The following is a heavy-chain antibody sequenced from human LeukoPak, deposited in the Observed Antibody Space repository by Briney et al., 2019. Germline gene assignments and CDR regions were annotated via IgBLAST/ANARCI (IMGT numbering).Heavy chain of an antibody. CDR3: ARVRKYGLYYYYYYMDV. D-gene: IGHD2-8*01. Sequence: GGSLRLSCAASGFTVSSNYMSWVRQAPGKGLEWVANIKQDGSEKYYVDSVKGRFTISRDNAKNSLYLQMNSLRAEDTAVYYCARVRKYGLYYYYYYMDVWGKGTTVTVSS. V-gene: IGHV3-7*01. CDR2: IKQDGSEK. J-gene: IGHJ6*03. CDR1: GFTVSSNY.